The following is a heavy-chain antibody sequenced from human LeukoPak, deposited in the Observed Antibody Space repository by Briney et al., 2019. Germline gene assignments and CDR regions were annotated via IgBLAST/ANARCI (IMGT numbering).Heavy chain of an antibody. CDR2: ISAYNGNT. CDR1: GYTFTSYG. V-gene: IGHV1-18*01. Sequence: ASVTVSCTASGYTFTSYGISWVRQAPGQGLEWMGWISAYNGNTNYAQKLQGRVTMTTDTSTSTAYMELRSLRSDDTAVYYCARDQLVGATEVYGMDVWGQGTTVTVSS. J-gene: IGHJ6*02. D-gene: IGHD1-26*01. CDR3: ARDQLVGATEVYGMDV.